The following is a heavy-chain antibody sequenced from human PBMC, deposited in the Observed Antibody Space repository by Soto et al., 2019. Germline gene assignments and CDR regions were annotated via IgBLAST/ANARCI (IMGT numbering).Heavy chain of an antibody. CDR2: IYYSGTT. CDR3: ERDMHAGFTHYFDA. D-gene: IGHD1-26*01. Sequence: PSETLSLTCSVSGGSIDTYYWTWFRQAPGRGLGCIGNIYYSGTTNMNPALESRVGMSMDRAKKQFSLTLSSVTAADTAVYYCERDMHAGFTHYFDAWGQGPLVTVTX. V-gene: IGHV4-59*13. CDR1: GGSIDTYY. J-gene: IGHJ5*02.